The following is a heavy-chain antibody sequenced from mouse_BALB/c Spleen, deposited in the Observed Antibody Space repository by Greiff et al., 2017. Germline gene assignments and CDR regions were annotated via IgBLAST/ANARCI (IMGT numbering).Heavy chain of an antibody. CDR3: ARSPNRYDEGWFAY. J-gene: IGHJ3*01. Sequence: EVKLMESGPGLVKPSQSLSLTCTVTGYSITSDYAWNWIRQFPGNKLEWMGYISYSGSTSYNPSLKSRISITRDTSKNQFFLQLNSVTTEDTATYYCARSPNRYDEGWFAYWGQGTLVTVSA. V-gene: IGHV3-2*02. D-gene: IGHD2-14*01. CDR1: GYSITSDYA. CDR2: ISYSGST.